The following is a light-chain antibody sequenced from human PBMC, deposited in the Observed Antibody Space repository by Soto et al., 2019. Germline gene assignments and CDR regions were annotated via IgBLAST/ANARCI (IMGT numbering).Light chain of an antibody. CDR2: EVT. J-gene: IGLJ2*01. CDR3: CSDAKRPCAVV. V-gene: IGLV2-23*02. CDR1: SSDVGNYNL. Sequence: QSALTQPASVSGSPGQSITISCTGTSSDVGNYNLVSWYQPHPGTAPKLMVYEVTKRPSGVSSRFSGSKSGNTASLTISVLLAEDEADYYCCSDAKRPCAVVFGGGTKVTVL.